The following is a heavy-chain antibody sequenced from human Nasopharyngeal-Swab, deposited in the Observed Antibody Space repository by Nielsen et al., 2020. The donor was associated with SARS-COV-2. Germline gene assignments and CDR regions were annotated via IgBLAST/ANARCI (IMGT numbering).Heavy chain of an antibody. V-gene: IGHV3-23*01. D-gene: IGHD3-16*01. CDR3: AKDGVRLNGIDV. Sequence: GGSLRLSCGASGFTFSSYNMSWVRQAPGRGLEWVSALTGSGDATNYAASVRGRFTISRDNSKSTMYLQMTSLRAEDTAEYFCAKDGVRLNGIDVWGQGTTVTVSS. CDR1: GFTFSSYN. CDR2: LTGSGDAT. J-gene: IGHJ6*02.